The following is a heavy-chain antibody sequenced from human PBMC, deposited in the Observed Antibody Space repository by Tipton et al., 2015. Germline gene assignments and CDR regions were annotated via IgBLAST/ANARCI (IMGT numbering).Heavy chain of an antibody. V-gene: IGHV4-61*01. Sequence: TLSLTCTVSGGSVSSGTYYWSWIRQPPGKGLECIGYISYSGTTNYNPSLKSRVTISVDTSKNQLYLKLSSVTAADTAVYHCARDSPFGGMDVWGQGTTVTVSS. J-gene: IGHJ6*02. CDR2: ISYSGTT. CDR1: GGSVSSGTYY. CDR3: ARDSPFGGMDV. D-gene: IGHD3-3*01.